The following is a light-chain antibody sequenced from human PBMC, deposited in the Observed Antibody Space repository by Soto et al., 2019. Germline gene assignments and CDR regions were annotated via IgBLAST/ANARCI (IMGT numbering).Light chain of an antibody. CDR1: QILLHTNRFNY. J-gene: IGKJ1*01. CDR2: LGS. Sequence: DFVMTQSPLSLSVTPGEPASISCRSSQILLHTNRFNYLSWYLQKPGQSPELLIYLGSNRASGVPDRFSGSGSGTDFTLKISRVEAEDVGVYYCMQPLQSWTFGQGTKVDNK. CDR3: MQPLQSWT. V-gene: IGKV2-28*01.